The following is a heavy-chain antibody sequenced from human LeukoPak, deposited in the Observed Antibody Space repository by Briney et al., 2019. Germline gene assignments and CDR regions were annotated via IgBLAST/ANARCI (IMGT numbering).Heavy chain of an antibody. CDR1: GGSISSGGYY. Sequence: SETLSLTCTVSGGSISSGGYYWSWIRQHPGKGLEWIGYIYYSGSTYYNPSLKSRVTISVDTSKNQFSLKLSSVTAADTAVYCCARVRYYDSSGYSKSFDYWGQGTLVTVSS. CDR2: IYYSGST. CDR3: ARVRYYDSSGYSKSFDY. D-gene: IGHD3-22*01. V-gene: IGHV4-31*03. J-gene: IGHJ4*02.